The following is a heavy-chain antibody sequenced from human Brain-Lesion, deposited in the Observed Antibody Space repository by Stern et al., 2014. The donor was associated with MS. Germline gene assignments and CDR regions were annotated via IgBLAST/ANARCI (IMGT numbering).Heavy chain of an antibody. Sequence: EVQLVESGGDLVQPGRSLRLSCAAFGFTFDAYAMPWVRQAPGKGLEWVAGISWNSGTMGYADSVKGRFTTSRDNAYSSLYLQMNSLRPEDTALYYCARDITGSSAYFAYWGQGTLVTVSS. CDR2: ISWNSGTM. D-gene: IGHD1-14*01. CDR1: GFTFDAYA. CDR3: ARDITGSSAYFAY. J-gene: IGHJ4*02. V-gene: IGHV3-9*01.